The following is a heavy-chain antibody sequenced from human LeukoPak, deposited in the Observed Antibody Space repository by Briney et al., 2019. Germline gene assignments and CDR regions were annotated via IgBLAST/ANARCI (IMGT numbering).Heavy chain of an antibody. Sequence: GGSLRLSCAASGFTFDDYGMSWVRQAPGKGLEWVSGINWNGGSTGYADSVKGRLTISRDNSKNTLYLEMNSLRAEDTAVYYCARSMPRAFDIWGQGTMVTVSS. CDR2: INWNGGST. J-gene: IGHJ3*02. V-gene: IGHV3-20*04. CDR3: ARSMPRAFDI. CDR1: GFTFDDYG. D-gene: IGHD2-2*01.